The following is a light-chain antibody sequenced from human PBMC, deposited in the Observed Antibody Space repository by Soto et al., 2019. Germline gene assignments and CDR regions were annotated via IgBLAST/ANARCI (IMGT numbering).Light chain of an antibody. J-gene: IGKJ1*01. Sequence: ETVLTQSPGTLSLSPGERAILSCRASQSVSSTYLSWYQQKPGQSPSLLIYGASSRATGIPDRFRGSGSGTDFPLPISRLEPEDFAVYYCQQYNNSLWTFGQGTQVDIK. V-gene: IGKV3-20*01. CDR1: QSVSSTY. CDR2: GAS. CDR3: QQYNNSLWT.